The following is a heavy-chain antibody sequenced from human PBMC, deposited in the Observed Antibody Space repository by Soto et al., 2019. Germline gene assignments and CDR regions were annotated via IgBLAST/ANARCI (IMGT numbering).Heavy chain of an antibody. CDR1: GDTFAFHS. V-gene: IGHV1-69*02. D-gene: IGHD3-10*01. CDR3: ATSYGSGYRAFDY. J-gene: IGHJ4*01. CDR2: IDPILSMS. Sequence: SVKVSCKASGDTFAFHSINWVRQAPGLGLEWMGRIDPILSMSNYAQRFQGRVTMTADKSTSTAYTVLSSLRSEDTAIYYCATSYGSGYRAFDYWGQ.